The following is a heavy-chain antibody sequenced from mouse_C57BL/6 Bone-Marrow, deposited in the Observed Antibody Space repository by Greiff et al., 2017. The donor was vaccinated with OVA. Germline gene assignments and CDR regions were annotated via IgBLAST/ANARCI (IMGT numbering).Heavy chain of an antibody. CDR3: ARHHYDYGGGAMDY. V-gene: IGHV5-2*01. D-gene: IGHD2-4*01. J-gene: IGHJ4*01. CDR2: INSDGGST. Sequence: VHVKQSGGGLVQPGESLKLSCESNEYEFPSHDMSWVRKTPEKRLELVAAINSDGGSTYYPDTMERRFIISRDNTKKTLYLQMSSLRSEDTALYYCARHHYDYGGGAMDYWGQGTSVTVSS. CDR1: EYEFPSHD.